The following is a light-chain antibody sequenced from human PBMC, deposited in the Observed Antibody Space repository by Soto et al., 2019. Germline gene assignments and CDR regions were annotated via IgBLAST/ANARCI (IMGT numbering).Light chain of an antibody. CDR1: SSDIGGYDY. V-gene: IGLV2-14*03. CDR3: SSFTSSTTRV. CDR2: DVS. J-gene: IGLJ1*01. Sequence: QSALTQPASVSGSPGQSITISCTGSSSDIGGYDYVSWYQQYPGKAPKLMIYDVSNRPSGVSNRFSGSKSGNTASLTISGLQADDEADYYCSSFTSSTTRVFGTGTKLNVL.